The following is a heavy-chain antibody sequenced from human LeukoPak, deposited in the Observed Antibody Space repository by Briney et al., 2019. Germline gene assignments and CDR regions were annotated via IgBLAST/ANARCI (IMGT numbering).Heavy chain of an antibody. CDR2: VKQDGSEK. CDR1: GFTFSSYW. V-gene: IGHV3-7*01. J-gene: IGHJ5*02. CDR3: ARLSESSGWDNWFDP. D-gene: IGHD6-19*01. Sequence: GGSLRLSCAASGFTFSSYWMSWVRQAPGKGLEWVANVKQDGSEKYYVDSVKGRFTISRDNAKNSLYLQMNSLRAEDTAVYYCARLSESSGWDNWFDPWGQGTLVTVSS.